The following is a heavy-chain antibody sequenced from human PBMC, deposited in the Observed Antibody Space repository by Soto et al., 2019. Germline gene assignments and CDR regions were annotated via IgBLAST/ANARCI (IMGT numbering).Heavy chain of an antibody. CDR2: ISYDGSNK. Sequence: GGSLRLSCAASGFTFSSYGMHWVRQAPGKGLEWVAVISYDGSNKYYADSVKGRFTISRDNSKNTLYLQMNSLRAEDTAVYYCAKDPSRAARPTYSGGWFDPWGQGTLVTVSS. CDR1: GFTFSSYG. CDR3: AKDPSRAARPTYSGGWFDP. J-gene: IGHJ5*02. D-gene: IGHD6-6*01. V-gene: IGHV3-30*18.